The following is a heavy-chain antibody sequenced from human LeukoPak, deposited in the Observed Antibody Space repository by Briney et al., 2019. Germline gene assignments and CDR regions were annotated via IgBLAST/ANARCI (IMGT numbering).Heavy chain of an antibody. CDR3: ARMYYYDSSGYWDYFDY. CDR1: GFTFSSYS. CDR2: ISSSSSYI. D-gene: IGHD3-22*01. V-gene: IGHV3-21*01. Sequence: GGSLRLSCAASGFTFSSYSMNWVRQAPGKGLEWVSSISSSSSYIYYADSVKGRFTISRDNAKNSLYLQMNSLRAEDTAVYYCARMYYYDSSGYWDYFDYWGQGTLATVSS. J-gene: IGHJ4*02.